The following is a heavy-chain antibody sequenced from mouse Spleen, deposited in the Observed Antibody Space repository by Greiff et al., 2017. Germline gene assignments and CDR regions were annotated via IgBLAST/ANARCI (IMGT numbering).Heavy chain of an antibody. CDR2: ISYDGSN. CDR1: GYSITSGYY. D-gene: IGHD1-1*01. V-gene: IGHV3-6*01. Sequence: EVQLVESGPGLVKPSQSLSLTCSVTGYSITSGYYWNWIRQFPGNKLEWMGYISYDGSNNYNPSLKNRISITRDTSKNQFFLKLNSVTTEDTATYYCARDYYGPIGYWGQGTTLTVSS. CDR3: ARDYYGPIGY. J-gene: IGHJ2*01.